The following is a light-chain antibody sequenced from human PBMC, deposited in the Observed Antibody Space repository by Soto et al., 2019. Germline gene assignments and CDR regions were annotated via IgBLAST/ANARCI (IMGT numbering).Light chain of an antibody. CDR1: QTISSW. V-gene: IGKV1-5*03. CDR3: QQYETYSQT. Sequence: DIQMTQSPSTLSVSVGERVTITCRASQTISSWLAWYQQKPGKAPKLLIYKASTLKSGVPSRFSGSGSGTEFTLTISSLQPEDFATYYCQQYETYSQTFGQGTKVDIK. J-gene: IGKJ1*01. CDR2: KAS.